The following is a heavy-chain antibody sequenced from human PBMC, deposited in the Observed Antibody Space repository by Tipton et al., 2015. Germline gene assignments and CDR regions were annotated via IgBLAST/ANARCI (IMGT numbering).Heavy chain of an antibody. V-gene: IGHV4-61*01. Sequence: TLSLTCTVSGVSVSSASYYWSWIRQPPGEALEWIAYVYYSGSTKYNPSLKSRLTITADMSKNQFSLRLISVSAADTALYYCAREAWNSDSSGYDYWGQGTLVTVSS. CDR1: GVSVSSASYY. CDR3: AREAWNSDSSGYDY. D-gene: IGHD3-22*01. CDR2: VYYSGST. J-gene: IGHJ4*02.